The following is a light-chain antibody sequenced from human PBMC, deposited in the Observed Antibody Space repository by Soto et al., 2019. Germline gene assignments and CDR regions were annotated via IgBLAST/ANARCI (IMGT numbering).Light chain of an antibody. V-gene: IGLV2-14*01. Sequence: QSALTQPASVSGSPGQSITISCTGTSSDVGGYNYVSWYQQHPGKAPKLMIYEVSNRPSGVSNRFSGSKSGNTASLTISGLKAEDEADYYCSSYTSSSTVVFGGGPKLTVL. CDR2: EVS. CDR1: SSDVGGYNY. J-gene: IGLJ2*01. CDR3: SSYTSSSTVV.